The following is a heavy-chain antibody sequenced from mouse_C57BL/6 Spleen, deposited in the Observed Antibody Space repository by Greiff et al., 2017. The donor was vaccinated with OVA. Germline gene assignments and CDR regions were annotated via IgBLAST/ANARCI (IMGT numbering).Heavy chain of an antibody. Sequence: DVKLVESGPGLVKPSQSLSLTCSVTGYSITSGYYWTWIRQFPGNKLEWMGYISYDGSNNYNPSLKNRISITRDTSKNQFFLKLNSVTTEDTATYYCARGALYGSPDYWGQGTTLTVSS. D-gene: IGHD1-1*01. CDR2: ISYDGSN. CDR3: ARGALYGSPDY. CDR1: GYSITSGYY. J-gene: IGHJ2*01. V-gene: IGHV3-6*01.